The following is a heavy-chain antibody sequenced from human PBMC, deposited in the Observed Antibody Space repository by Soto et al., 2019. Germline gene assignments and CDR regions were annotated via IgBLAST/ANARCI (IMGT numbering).Heavy chain of an antibody. D-gene: IGHD6-13*01. CDR3: AKGGPRSSWPYCFDC. J-gene: IGHJ4*02. V-gene: IGHV3-23*01. Sequence: PGGSLRLSCVASGFTFSDYAISWVRQAPGKGLEWVSGISGSGSSTYYADSVKGRFTISRDNSKITLYLQMNSLRAEDTAVYYCAKGGPRSSWPYCFDCWGQGTLVTVSS. CDR2: ISGSGSST. CDR1: GFTFSDYA.